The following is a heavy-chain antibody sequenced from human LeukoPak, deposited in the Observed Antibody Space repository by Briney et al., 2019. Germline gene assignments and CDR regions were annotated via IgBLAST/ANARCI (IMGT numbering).Heavy chain of an antibody. CDR3: ARGRDGYRDKYYFDY. D-gene: IGHD5-24*01. CDR1: GGSISSGSYY. V-gene: IGHV4-61*02. CDR2: IYTSGST. J-gene: IGHJ4*02. Sequence: PSQTLSLTCTVSGGSISSGSYYWSWIRQPAGKGLEWIGRIYTSGSTNYNPSLKSRVTISVDTSKNQFSLKLSSVTAADTAVYYCARGRDGYRDKYYFDYWGQRTLVTVSS.